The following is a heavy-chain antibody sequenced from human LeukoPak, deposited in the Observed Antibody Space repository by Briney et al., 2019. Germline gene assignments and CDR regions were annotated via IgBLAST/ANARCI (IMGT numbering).Heavy chain of an antibody. CDR3: ARSAVYYDILTGYYSSPYFDY. D-gene: IGHD3-9*01. J-gene: IGHJ4*02. CDR2: ISSSSSTI. Sequence: GGSLRLSCAASGFTFSSYSMNWVRQAPGKGLEWVSYISSSSSTIYYADSVKGRFTISRDNAKNSLYLQMNSLRAEDTAVYYCARSAVYYDILTGYYSSPYFDYWGQGTLVTVSS. CDR1: GFTFSSYS. V-gene: IGHV3-48*01.